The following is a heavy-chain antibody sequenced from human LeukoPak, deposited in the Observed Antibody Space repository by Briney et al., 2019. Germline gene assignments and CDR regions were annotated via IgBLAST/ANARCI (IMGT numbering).Heavy chain of an antibody. D-gene: IGHD3-3*01. Sequence: ASVKVSCKASGYTFTSYGISWVRQAPGQGLEWMGWISAYNGNTNYAQKLQGRVTMTTDTSTSTAYMELRSLRSDDTAVYYCARDLQYYDFWSGYSREAYHWGQGTLVTVSS. V-gene: IGHV1-18*01. J-gene: IGHJ5*02. CDR1: GYTFTSYG. CDR2: ISAYNGNT. CDR3: ARDLQYYDFWSGYSREAYH.